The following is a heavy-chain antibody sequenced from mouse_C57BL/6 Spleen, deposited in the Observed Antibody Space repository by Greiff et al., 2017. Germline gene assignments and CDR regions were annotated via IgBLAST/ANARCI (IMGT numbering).Heavy chain of an antibody. CDR2: IDPSDSYT. CDR3: ARPGGNYAWFAY. J-gene: IGHJ3*01. CDR1: GYTFTSYW. Sequence: QVHVKQPGAELVMPGASVKLSCKASGYTFTSYWMHWVKQRPGQGLEWIGEIDPSDSYTNYNQKFKGKSTLTVDKSSSTAYMQLSSLTSEDSAVYYCARPGGNYAWFAYWGQGTLVTVSA. D-gene: IGHD2-1*01. V-gene: IGHV1-69*01.